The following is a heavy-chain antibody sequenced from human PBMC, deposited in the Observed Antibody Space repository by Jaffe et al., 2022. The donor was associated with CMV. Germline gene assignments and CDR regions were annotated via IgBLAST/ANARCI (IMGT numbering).Heavy chain of an antibody. V-gene: IGHV4-59*01. CDR3: ARVLGAMGVGNVIDY. CDR1: GVSISNYY. D-gene: IGHD5-18*01. J-gene: IGHJ4*02. Sequence: QVQLQQSGPGLVKPSETLSLTCTVSGVSISNYYWTWIRQPPGKGLECIGYISNSGSTNTNPSLNSRVTISRDTSKNQVSLMLSSVTAADTAVYYCARVLGAMGVGNVIDYWGQGTLVTVSS. CDR2: ISNSGST.